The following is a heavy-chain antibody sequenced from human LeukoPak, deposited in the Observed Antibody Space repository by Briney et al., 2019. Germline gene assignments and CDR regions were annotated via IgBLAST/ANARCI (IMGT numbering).Heavy chain of an antibody. CDR3: AKDDSRGIMTMIVVVSHFDS. CDR1: GFMFSRYA. Sequence: GGSLRLSCAASGFMFSRYAMSWVRQAPGKGLEWVSGISGSGGKTEYADSVKGRFTISRDNLKNTLYLQMNTLRAEDTARYYCAKDDSRGIMTMIVVVSHFDSWGQGTLVTVSS. CDR2: ISGSGGKT. D-gene: IGHD3-22*01. J-gene: IGHJ4*02. V-gene: IGHV3-23*01.